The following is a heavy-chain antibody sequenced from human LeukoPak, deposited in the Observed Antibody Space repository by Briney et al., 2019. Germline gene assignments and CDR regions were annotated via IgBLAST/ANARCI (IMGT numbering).Heavy chain of an antibody. V-gene: IGHV1-2*02. CDR3: ARDYCSGGSCYGWFDP. J-gene: IGHJ5*02. Sequence: ASVKVSCKASGYTFTGYYMHWVRQAPGQGLEGMGWINPNSGGTNYAQKFQGRVTMTRDTSISTAYMELSRLRSDDTAVYYCARDYCSGGSCYGWFDPWGQGTLVTVSS. CDR2: INPNSGGT. D-gene: IGHD2-15*01. CDR1: GYTFTGYY.